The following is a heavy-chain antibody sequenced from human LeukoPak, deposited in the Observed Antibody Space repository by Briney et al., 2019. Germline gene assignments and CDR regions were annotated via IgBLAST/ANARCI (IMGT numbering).Heavy chain of an antibody. D-gene: IGHD3-22*01. V-gene: IGHV3-64D*06. Sequence: GGSLRLSCSASGFTFSSYPMHWVRQAPGKGLEYVSAISSDGGTTYYADSVKGGFTISRDNSKNTLYLQMSSLRAEDTAAYYCVKEISGYYDYWGQGTLVTVSS. CDR2: ISSDGGTT. CDR3: VKEISGYYDY. CDR1: GFTFSSYP. J-gene: IGHJ4*02.